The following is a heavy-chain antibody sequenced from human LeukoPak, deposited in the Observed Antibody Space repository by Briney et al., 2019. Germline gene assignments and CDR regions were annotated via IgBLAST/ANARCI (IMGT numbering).Heavy chain of an antibody. CDR2: IIPIFGTA. D-gene: IGHD6-13*01. CDR3: ARGFSSSWSYLDY. V-gene: IGHV1-69*13. J-gene: IGHJ4*02. CDR1: GGSFRSNA. Sequence: SVKVSCKASGGSFRSNAISWVRQAPGQGLEWMGGIIPIFGTAHYAQKLQGRVTITADESTTTAYMELSSLRSEDTAVYFCARGFSSSWSYLDYWGRGTLVTVSS.